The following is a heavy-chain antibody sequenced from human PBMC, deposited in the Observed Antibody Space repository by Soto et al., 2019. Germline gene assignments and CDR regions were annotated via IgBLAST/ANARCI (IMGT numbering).Heavy chain of an antibody. CDR2: IIPIFGTA. CDR1: GGTFSSYA. J-gene: IGHJ6*02. V-gene: IGHV1-69*13. D-gene: IGHD2-15*01. CDR3: ATISAPGPVYCSGGSCYSVRPYYSMDV. Sequence: GASVKVSCKASGGTFSSYAISWVRQAPGQGLEWMGGIIPIFGTANYAQKFQGRVTITADESTSTAYMELSSLRSEDTAVYYCATISAPGPVYCSGGSCYSVRPYYSMDVWGQGTTVTVSS.